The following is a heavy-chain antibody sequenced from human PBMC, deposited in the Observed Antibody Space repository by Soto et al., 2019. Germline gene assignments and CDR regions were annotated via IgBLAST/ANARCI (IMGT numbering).Heavy chain of an antibody. CDR2: INAGRGKT. Sequence: QGQLVQSGAEVKKPGASVKVSCGTSGFSFTSYSFHWVRQAPAQGLQWMGWINAGRGKTKYSQQFQGRVTFTWDTSASTVYMELGRLTSEDTSVFYCARWIDNGYFDYWGQGTLVTVSA. D-gene: IGHD4-17*01. CDR1: GFSFTSYS. V-gene: IGHV1-3*01. J-gene: IGHJ4*02. CDR3: ARWIDNGYFDY.